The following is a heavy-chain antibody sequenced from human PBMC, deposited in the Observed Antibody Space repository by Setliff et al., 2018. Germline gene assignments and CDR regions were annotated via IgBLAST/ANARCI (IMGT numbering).Heavy chain of an antibody. CDR1: GFTFSSYS. CDR2: ISSSGSTI. V-gene: IGHV3-48*04. CDR3: ACPDILTGLSDY. J-gene: IGHJ4*02. D-gene: IGHD3-9*01. Sequence: GGSLRLSCAASGFTFSSYSMNWVRQAPGKGLEWVSSISSSGSTIVYADSVKGRFTISRDNAKKSLYLQMNSLRAEDTAVYYCACPDILTGLSDYGGQGTLVTVSS.